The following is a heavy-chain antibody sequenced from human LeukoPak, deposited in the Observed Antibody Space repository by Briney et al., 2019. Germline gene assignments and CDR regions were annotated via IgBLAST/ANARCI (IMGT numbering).Heavy chain of an antibody. D-gene: IGHD3-10*01. CDR2: VYYSGST. Sequence: PSETLSLTCTVSGGSISSSSYYWGWIRLPPGKGLEWIGNVYYSGSTYYNPSLKSRVTISVDTSKNQFSLKLSSVTAADTAVYYCARLLYGSGSYSNIFDSWGQGTLVTVSS. CDR1: GGSISSSSYY. CDR3: ARLLYGSGSYSNIFDS. V-gene: IGHV4-39*01. J-gene: IGHJ4*02.